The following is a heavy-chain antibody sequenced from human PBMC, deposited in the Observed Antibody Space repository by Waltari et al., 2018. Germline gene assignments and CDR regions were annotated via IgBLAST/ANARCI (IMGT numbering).Heavy chain of an antibody. Sequence: QLQLQESGSGLVNPSGTLSLICAVSGDSMSTSDYWSWVRQPPGKGLEWIGQVRGDGKTNYNPSFASRVTMSLDTSTYHFALKLTSATAADTALYYCARDRGRGLYLDTWGQGTLVTVSP. D-gene: IGHD1-1*01. CDR3: ARDRGRGLYLDT. CDR2: VRGDGKT. V-gene: IGHV4-4*02. J-gene: IGHJ4*02. CDR1: GDSMSTSDY.